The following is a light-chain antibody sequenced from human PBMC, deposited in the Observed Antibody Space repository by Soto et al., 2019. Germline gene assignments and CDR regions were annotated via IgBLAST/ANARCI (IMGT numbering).Light chain of an antibody. V-gene: IGKV3-20*01. CDR3: EQYDKSIT. CDR1: QSVSSSY. J-gene: IGKJ4*01. Sequence: EIVLTQSPGTLSLSPGERATLSCRASQSVSSSYLAWYQQKPGQAPRLLIYGASSRATGIPDRSSGGGSGTDFTLTINRLEPEDFAVYYCEQYDKSITFGGGTKVEIK. CDR2: GAS.